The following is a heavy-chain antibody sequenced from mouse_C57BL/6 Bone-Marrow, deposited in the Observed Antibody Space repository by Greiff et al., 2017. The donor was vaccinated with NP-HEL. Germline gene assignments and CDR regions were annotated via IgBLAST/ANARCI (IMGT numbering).Heavy chain of an antibody. CDR2: IRNKANNHAT. D-gene: IGHD1-1*01. CDR3: ARAVYYGSSYTWFAY. J-gene: IGHJ3*01. V-gene: IGHV6-6*01. CDR1: GFTFSDAW. Sequence: EVKLVESGGGLVQPGGSMKLSCAASGFTFSDAWMDWVRQSPEKGLEWVAEIRNKANNHATYYAESVKGRFTISRDDSNSSVYLQMNSLRAEDTGMYYCARAVYYGSSYTWFAYWGQGTLVTVAA.